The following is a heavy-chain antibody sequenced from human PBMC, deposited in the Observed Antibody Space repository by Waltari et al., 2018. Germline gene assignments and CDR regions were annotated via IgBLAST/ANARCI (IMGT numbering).Heavy chain of an antibody. CDR2: IYTSGST. CDR1: GGSISSYY. Sequence: QVQLQESGPGLVKPSETLSLTCTVSGGSISSYYWSWIRQPAGKGLEWIGRIYTSGSTNYNPSLKSRVTMSVDTSKNQFSLKLSSVTAADTAVYYCARYCSGGSCGSTDAFDIWGQGTMATVSS. CDR3: ARYCSGGSCGSTDAFDI. D-gene: IGHD2-15*01. V-gene: IGHV4-4*07. J-gene: IGHJ3*02.